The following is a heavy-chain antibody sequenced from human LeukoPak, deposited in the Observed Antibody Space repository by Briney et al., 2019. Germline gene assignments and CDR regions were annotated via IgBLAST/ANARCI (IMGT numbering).Heavy chain of an antibody. CDR3: ARGRGTRVRRYAGMDV. J-gene: IGHJ6*02. CDR1: GYTFTSYD. V-gene: IGHV1-8*01. Sequence: ASVKVSCKASGYTFTSYDINWVRQATGQGLEWMGWMNPNSGNTGYAQKFQGRVTMTRNTSISTAYMELSSLRSEDTAVYYCARGRGTRVRRYAGMDVWGQGTTVTVSS. D-gene: IGHD2-8*01. CDR2: MNPNSGNT.